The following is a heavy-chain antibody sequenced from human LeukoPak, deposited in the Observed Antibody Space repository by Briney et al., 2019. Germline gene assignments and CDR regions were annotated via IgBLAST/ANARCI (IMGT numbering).Heavy chain of an antibody. CDR3: ARDRQELTNYYYYYMDV. CDR2: IYTSGST. CDR1: GGSISSGSYY. Sequence: SETLSLTCTVSGGSISSGSYYWSWIRQPAGKGLEWIGRIYTSGSTNYNPSLKSRVTISVDTSKNQFSLKLSSVTAADTAVYYCARDRQELTNYYYYYMDVWGKGTTVTVSS. J-gene: IGHJ6*03. D-gene: IGHD1-26*01. V-gene: IGHV4-61*02.